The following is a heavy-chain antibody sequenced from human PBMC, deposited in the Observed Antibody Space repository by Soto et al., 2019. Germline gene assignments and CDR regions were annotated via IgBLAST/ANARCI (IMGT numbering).Heavy chain of an antibody. CDR1: GGSISSGDYY. CDR2: IYYSGST. D-gene: IGHD5-12*01. V-gene: IGHV4-30-4*01. J-gene: IGHJ4*02. CDR3: ARAGGLGYSDYNEY. Sequence: QVQLQESGPGLVKPSQTLSLTCTVSGGSISSGDYYWSWIRQPPGKGLEWIGYIYYSGSTYYNPSLKSRLIISVDPSKNQFSLKLSSVTAADTAVYYCARAGGLGYSDYNEYWGQGTLVTVSS.